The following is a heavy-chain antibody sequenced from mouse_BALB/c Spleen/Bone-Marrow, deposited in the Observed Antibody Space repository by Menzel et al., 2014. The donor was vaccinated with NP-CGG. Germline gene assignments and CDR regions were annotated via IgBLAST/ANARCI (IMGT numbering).Heavy chain of an antibody. J-gene: IGHJ3*01. D-gene: IGHD3-1*01. Sequence: VQLQQSGPELVKPGASMKISCKASGYSFTDYTMNWVKQSHGKNLEWIGLINTYNGGTKYNQKFKGKATLTIDKSSSTAYMELLGLTSEDSTVYYCTSHSPFAYWGQGTLVTVSA. CDR1: GYSFTDYT. V-gene: IGHV1-18*01. CDR2: INTYNGGT. CDR3: TSHSPFAY.